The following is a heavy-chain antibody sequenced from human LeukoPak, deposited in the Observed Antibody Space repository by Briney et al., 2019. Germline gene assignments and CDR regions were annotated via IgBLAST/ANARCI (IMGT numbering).Heavy chain of an antibody. CDR1: GFTFSNSW. V-gene: IGHV3-74*01. CDR2: VNSDGKTT. J-gene: IGHJ4*02. Sequence: GGSLRLSCVASGFTFSNSWMHWVRQAPGKGLVWVSRVNSDGKTTTYADSVKGRFAISRDNSKNTLYLQMNSLRAEDTAVYYCAKDRSELWDYWGQGTLVTVSS. D-gene: IGHD5-18*01. CDR3: AKDRSELWDY.